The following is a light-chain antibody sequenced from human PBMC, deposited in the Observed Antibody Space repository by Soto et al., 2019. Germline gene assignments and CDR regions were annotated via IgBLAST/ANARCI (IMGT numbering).Light chain of an antibody. CDR1: QSISSW. CDR2: DAS. Sequence: DIQMTQSPSTLSASVGDRVTITCRASQSISSWLAWYQQKPGKAPKLLIYDASSLESGVPSRFSGSGSGTEFTLTISSLQPEDFATYYCQQYNSYSRVFGQGTKVEIK. CDR3: QQYNSYSRV. V-gene: IGKV1-5*01. J-gene: IGKJ1*01.